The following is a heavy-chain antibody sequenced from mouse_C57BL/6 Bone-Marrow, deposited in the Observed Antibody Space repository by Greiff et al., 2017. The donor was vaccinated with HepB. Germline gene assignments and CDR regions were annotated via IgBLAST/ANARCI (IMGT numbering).Heavy chain of an antibody. D-gene: IGHD1-1*01. J-gene: IGHJ1*03. CDR2: IYPGGGYT. CDR1: GYTFTNYW. V-gene: IGHV1-63*01. CDR3: ARRGITTGGYFDV. Sequence: VQLQQSGAELVRPGTSVKMSCKASGYTFTNYWIGWAKQRPGHGLEWIGDIYPGGGYTNYNEKFKGKATLTADKSSSTAYMQFSSLTSEDSAIYYCARRGITTGGYFDVWGTGTTVTVSS.